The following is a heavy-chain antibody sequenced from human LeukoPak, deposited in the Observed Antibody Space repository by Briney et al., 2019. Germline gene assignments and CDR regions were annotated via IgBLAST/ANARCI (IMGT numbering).Heavy chain of an antibody. D-gene: IGHD5-12*01. CDR2: ISSNGGST. CDR1: GFTLSSYA. CDR3: VMAISGYDPQRFDY. J-gene: IGHJ4*02. V-gene: IGHV3-64D*09. Sequence: GGSLRLSCSASGFTLSSYAMHWVRQAPGKGLKYVSAISSNGGSTFYADSVRGRFTISGDNSKNTLYLQMSSLRPEDTAVYYCVMAISGYDPQRFDYWGQGTLVTVSS.